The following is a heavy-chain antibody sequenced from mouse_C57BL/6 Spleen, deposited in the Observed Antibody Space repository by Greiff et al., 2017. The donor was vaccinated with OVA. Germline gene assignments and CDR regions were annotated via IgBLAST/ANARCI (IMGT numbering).Heavy chain of an antibody. V-gene: IGHV5-17*01. Sequence: DVKLVGSGGGLVKPGGSLKLSCAASGFTFSDYGMHWVRQAPEKGLEWVAYISSGSSTIYYADTVKGRFTISRDNAKNTLFLQMTSLRSEDTAMYYCARTYGSSLFDYWGQGTTLTVSS. CDR1: GFTFSDYG. CDR2: ISSGSSTI. CDR3: ARTYGSSLFDY. J-gene: IGHJ2*01. D-gene: IGHD1-1*01.